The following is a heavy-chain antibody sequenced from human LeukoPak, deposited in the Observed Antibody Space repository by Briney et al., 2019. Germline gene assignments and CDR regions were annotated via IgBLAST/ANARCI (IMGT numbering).Heavy chain of an antibody. Sequence: TGGSLILSCAASGFTFSSYWMHWVRQAPGKGLVWVSRINSDGSRTSYADSVKGRFTISRDNAKNTLYLQMNSLRAEDTAVYYCARHIAAAGPGFDYWGQGTLVTVSS. CDR1: GFTFSSYW. J-gene: IGHJ4*02. D-gene: IGHD6-13*01. CDR2: INSDGSRT. CDR3: ARHIAAAGPGFDY. V-gene: IGHV3-74*01.